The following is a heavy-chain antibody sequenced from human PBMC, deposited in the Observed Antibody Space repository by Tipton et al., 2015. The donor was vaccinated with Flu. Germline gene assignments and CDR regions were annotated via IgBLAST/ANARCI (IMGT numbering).Heavy chain of an antibody. J-gene: IGHJ4*02. CDR1: SGSIRRTNYF. CDR3: ARLSYYDVDLKNFYFDY. CDR2: LYPSGTT. D-gene: IGHD1-26*01. Sequence: TLSLTCTVSSGSIRRTNYFCAWIRQPPGKRLELIGSLYPSGTTYYNPSLKSRVTISVDTSKSQFSLMLRSVIAADTAVYFCARLSYYDVDLKNFYFDYWGQGALVTVSS. V-gene: IGHV4-39*01.